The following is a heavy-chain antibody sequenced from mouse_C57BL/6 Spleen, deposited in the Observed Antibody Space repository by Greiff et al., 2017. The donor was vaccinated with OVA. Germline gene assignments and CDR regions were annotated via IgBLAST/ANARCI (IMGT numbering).Heavy chain of an antibody. D-gene: IGHD1-1*01. Sequence: EVKLVESGGDLVKPGGSLKLSCAASGFTFSSYGMSWVRQTPDKRLEWVATISSGGSYTYYPDSVKGRFTISRDNAKNTLYLQMSSLKSEDTAMYYCATTVVAYWYFDVWGTGTTVTVSS. CDR2: ISSGGSYT. V-gene: IGHV5-6*01. CDR1: GFTFSSYG. J-gene: IGHJ1*03. CDR3: ATTVVAYWYFDV.